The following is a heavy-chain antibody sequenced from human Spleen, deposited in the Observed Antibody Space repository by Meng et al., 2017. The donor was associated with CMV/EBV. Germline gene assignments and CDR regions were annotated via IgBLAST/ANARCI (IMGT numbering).Heavy chain of an antibody. Sequence: LALTCAVYGGSFSGYYWSWIRQPPGKGLEWIGEINHSGSTNYNPSLKSRVTISVDTSKNQFSLKLSSVTAADTAVYYCASGIQWLDYWGQGTLVTVSS. CDR2: INHSGST. CDR1: GGSFSGYY. CDR3: ASGIQWLDY. V-gene: IGHV4-34*01. D-gene: IGHD6-19*01. J-gene: IGHJ4*02.